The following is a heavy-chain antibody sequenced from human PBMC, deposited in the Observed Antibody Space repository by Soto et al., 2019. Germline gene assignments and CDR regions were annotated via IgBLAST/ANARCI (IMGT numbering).Heavy chain of an antibody. V-gene: IGHV4-39*01. D-gene: IGHD2-15*01. Sequence: PSETLSLTCTVSGDSISTSGYYWGWVRQPPGKGLEWVGTIYYSGSTYYNPSLKSRLNISIHTSENQFSLKLTSVTAADTSVYYCARLGGVVAASDFDYWGQGTLVTVSS. CDR1: GDSISTSGYY. CDR2: IYYSGST. CDR3: ARLGGVVAASDFDY. J-gene: IGHJ4*02.